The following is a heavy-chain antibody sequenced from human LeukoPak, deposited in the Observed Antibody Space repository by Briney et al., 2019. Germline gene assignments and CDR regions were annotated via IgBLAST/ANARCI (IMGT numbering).Heavy chain of an antibody. D-gene: IGHD6-19*01. CDR1: GGTFSNYA. Sequence: VASVKVSCKASGGTFSNYAIGWVRQAPGQGLEWMGGIIPIFGTANYAQKFQGRVTITADESTSTAYMELSSLRSEDTAVYYCARDSSGWPPGDWGQGTLVTVSS. V-gene: IGHV1-69*13. J-gene: IGHJ4*02. CDR2: IIPIFGTA. CDR3: ARDSSGWPPGD.